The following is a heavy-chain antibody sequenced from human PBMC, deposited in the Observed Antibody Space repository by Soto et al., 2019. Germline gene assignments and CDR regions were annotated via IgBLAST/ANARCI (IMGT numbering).Heavy chain of an antibody. J-gene: IGHJ4*02. CDR3: ARARSGLLLG. V-gene: IGHV4-34*01. D-gene: IGHD2-21*01. Sequence: QVQLQQWGAGLLKPSETLSLTCAVYGGSFSGYYWSWIRQPPGKGLEWIGEINHSGSTNYNPSLKSRVTMSVDTSKNQFSLKLSSVTGADTAVYYCARARSGLLLGWGQGPLVTVSS. CDR1: GGSFSGYY. CDR2: INHSGST.